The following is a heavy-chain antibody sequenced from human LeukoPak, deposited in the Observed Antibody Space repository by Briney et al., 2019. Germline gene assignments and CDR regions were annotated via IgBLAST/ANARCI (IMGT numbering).Heavy chain of an antibody. V-gene: IGHV4-59*01. J-gene: IGHJ5*02. CDR3: AREVITMVQGDWFDP. Sequence: SETLFLTCTVSGGSISSYYWSWIRQPPGKGLEWIGYIYYSGSTNYNPSLKSRVTISVDTSKNQFSLKLSSVTAADTAVYYCAREVITMVQGDWFDPWGQGTLVTVSS. CDR2: IYYSGST. D-gene: IGHD3-10*01. CDR1: GGSISSYY.